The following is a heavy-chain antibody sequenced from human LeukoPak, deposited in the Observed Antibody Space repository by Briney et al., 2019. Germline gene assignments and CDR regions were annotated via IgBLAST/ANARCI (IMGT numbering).Heavy chain of an antibody. CDR1: GGSISGYY. CDR3: ARDLRTSSLNAFDI. CDR2: IYYSGST. J-gene: IGHJ3*02. V-gene: IGHV4-59*01. D-gene: IGHD1-14*01. Sequence: PSETLSLTCTVSGGSISGYYWSWIRQPPGKGLEWIGYIYYSGSTNYNPSLKSRVTISVDTSKNQFSLKLSSVTAADTAVYYCARDLRTSSLNAFDIWGQGTMVTVSS.